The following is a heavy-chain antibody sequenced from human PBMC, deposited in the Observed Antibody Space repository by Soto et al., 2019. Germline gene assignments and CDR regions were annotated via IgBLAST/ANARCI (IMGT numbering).Heavy chain of an antibody. CDR2: MNLNNGNT. V-gene: IGHV1-8*01. CDR3: ARARYTKYDYDY. CDR1: GYTFTSYD. D-gene: IGHD5-12*01. Sequence: ASVKVSCKASGYTFTSYDINWVRQATGQGLEWMGWMNLNNGNTGYAQKFQGRVTMTRNTSISTAYMELSSLRSEDTAVYYCARARYTKYDYDYCGQGTLVTVSS. J-gene: IGHJ4*02.